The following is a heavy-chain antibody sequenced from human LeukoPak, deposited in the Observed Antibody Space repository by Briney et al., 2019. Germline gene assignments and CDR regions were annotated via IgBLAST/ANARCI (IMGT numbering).Heavy chain of an antibody. Sequence: SETLSLTCTVSGASISSYYWNWLRQPPGKGLEWIGYIYYSGSTNYNPSLKSRVTISLDTSKNQFSLKLSSVTAADTAVYYCARGEAGTTTDFDYWGQGTLVTVSS. D-gene: IGHD1-26*01. V-gene: IGHV4-59*01. CDR1: GASISSYY. J-gene: IGHJ4*02. CDR2: IYYSGST. CDR3: ARGEAGTTTDFDY.